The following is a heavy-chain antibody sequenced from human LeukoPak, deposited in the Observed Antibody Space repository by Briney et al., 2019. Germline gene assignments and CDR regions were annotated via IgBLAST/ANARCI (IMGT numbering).Heavy chain of an antibody. V-gene: IGHV3-21*01. CDR2: ISPSSSYI. Sequence: PGGSLRLSCAASGFTFSTYNINWVRQAPGKGLEWVSYISPSSSYIYYADSVKGQFTISRDNAKNSLYLQMNSLRAEDTAVYYCARDRYSTSLDAFDIWGQGTMVTVSS. J-gene: IGHJ3*02. D-gene: IGHD6-13*01. CDR1: GFTFSTYN. CDR3: ARDRYSTSLDAFDI.